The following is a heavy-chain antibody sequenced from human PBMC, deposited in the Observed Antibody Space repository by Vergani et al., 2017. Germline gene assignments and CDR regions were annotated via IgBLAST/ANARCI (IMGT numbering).Heavy chain of an antibody. CDR3: AKEVGGYCSGGTCYPEY. V-gene: IGHV3-30*02. D-gene: IGHD2-15*01. CDR2: IRSDESRR. CDR1: GFTFNSYG. J-gene: IGHJ4*02. Sequence: QVQLVESGGGVVQPGGSLSLSCAASGFTFNSYGMHWVRQAPGKGLEWVASIRSDESRRYYGDSMEGPFTISRDNSKNTLYLQMKSLRPEDTAVYYCAKEVGGYCSGGTCYPEYWGQGTLVIVSS.